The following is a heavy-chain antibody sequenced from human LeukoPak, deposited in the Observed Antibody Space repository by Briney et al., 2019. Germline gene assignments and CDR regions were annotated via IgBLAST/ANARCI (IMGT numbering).Heavy chain of an antibody. J-gene: IGHJ4*02. CDR3: AKPKEDRYVFDH. V-gene: IGHV3-23*01. CDR1: GFTFSSYG. Sequence: PGGCLRLSCAASGFTFSSYGMSWVRQPPGQGLERVAKISKSGGTTKYADSVEGRVTISRDNSKNTRYLQMSSLRADATAVYFCAKPKEDRYVFDHWGQGPLVTVSS. D-gene: IGHD2-15*01. CDR2: ISKSGGTT.